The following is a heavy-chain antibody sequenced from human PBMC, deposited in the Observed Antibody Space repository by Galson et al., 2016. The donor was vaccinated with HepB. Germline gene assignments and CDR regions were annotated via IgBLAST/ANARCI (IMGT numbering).Heavy chain of an antibody. CDR3: AKAMVGKDVFDM. V-gene: IGHV3-23*01. CDR2: ISGSGESA. D-gene: IGHD3-10*02. Sequence: SLRLSCAASGFTFSSCAMNWVRQAPGRGLEWVSTISGSGESAHNADSVKGRFTISRDNSKNTLFLQMNSLRAEDTAVYYCAKAMVGKDVFDMWGHGTMVTVSS. J-gene: IGHJ3*02. CDR1: GFTFSSCA.